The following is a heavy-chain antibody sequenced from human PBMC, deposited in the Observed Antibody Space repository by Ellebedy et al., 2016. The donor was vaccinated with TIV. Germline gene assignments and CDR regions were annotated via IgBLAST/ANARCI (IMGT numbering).Heavy chain of an antibody. CDR1: GFTFSRHW. V-gene: IGHV3-74*01. D-gene: IGHD2-21*02. J-gene: IGHJ4*01. CDR2: INGDGGFT. Sequence: GESLKIPCAASGFTFSRHWMHWIRQAPGKGLVWLSRINGDGGFTSHADFVQGRFTISRDNAKNTLYLQMNSLKAKETAMYYCSTLSDTGYWGHGTLVTASS. CDR3: STLSDTGY.